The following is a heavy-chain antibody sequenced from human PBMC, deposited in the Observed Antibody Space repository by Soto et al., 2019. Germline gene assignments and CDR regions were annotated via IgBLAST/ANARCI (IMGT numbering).Heavy chain of an antibody. J-gene: IGHJ4*02. Sequence: PSETLSLTCYISGGSVSSFCWTWIRQSPGKGQESIAYACSSGSTNYNPSLESRVAISLDTSKNQFSLKLRSVTAADTAVYYCARRYGRGSYCDYWGQGTLVTVSS. D-gene: IGHD3-10*01. V-gene: IGHV4-4*08. CDR3: ARRYGRGSYCDY. CDR1: GGSVSSFC. CDR2: ACSSGST.